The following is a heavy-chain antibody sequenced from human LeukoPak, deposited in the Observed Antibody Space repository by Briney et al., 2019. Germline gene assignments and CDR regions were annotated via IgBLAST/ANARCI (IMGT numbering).Heavy chain of an antibody. V-gene: IGHV3-9*01. J-gene: IGHJ4*02. CDR2: ISWNSGSI. CDR3: AKDIRRYYYDSRGYFSY. CDR1: GCTFDDYA. D-gene: IGHD3-22*01. Sequence: GRSLRLSCAASGCTFDDYAMHWVRQAPGKGLEWVSGISWNSGSIGYADSVKGRFTISRDNAKNSLYLQMNSLRAEDTPLYYCAKDIRRYYYDSRGYFSYWGQGTLVTVSS.